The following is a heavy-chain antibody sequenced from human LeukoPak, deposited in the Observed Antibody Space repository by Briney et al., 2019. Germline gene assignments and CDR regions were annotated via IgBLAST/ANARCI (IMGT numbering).Heavy chain of an antibody. V-gene: IGHV3-48*04. CDR3: ARGLHITLSGWHFDL. CDR2: ISGTSSTI. CDR1: GFTISDYN. J-gene: IGHJ2*01. Sequence: GGSLRLSCAASGFTISDYNMNWVRQAPGKGLEWISYISGTSSTISYADSVKGRFTTSRDNAKNSLYLQMHSLRAEDTAVYYCARGLHITLSGWHFDLWGRGALVTVSS. D-gene: IGHD1-14*01.